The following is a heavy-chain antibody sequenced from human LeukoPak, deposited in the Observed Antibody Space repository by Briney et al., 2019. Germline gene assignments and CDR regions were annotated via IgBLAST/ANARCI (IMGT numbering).Heavy chain of an antibody. CDR2: IKEDGSES. Sequence: GGSLRLSCAASGFIFSTYWMSWVRQAPGKGLEWVANIKEDGSESHYVDSVKGRFTISRDNAKNSLYLQMNSLRGDDTAVYYCAKDVGKWESLHFFDYWGQGTLVTVSS. V-gene: IGHV3-7*03. CDR1: GFIFSTYW. D-gene: IGHD1-26*01. J-gene: IGHJ4*02. CDR3: AKDVGKWESLHFFDY.